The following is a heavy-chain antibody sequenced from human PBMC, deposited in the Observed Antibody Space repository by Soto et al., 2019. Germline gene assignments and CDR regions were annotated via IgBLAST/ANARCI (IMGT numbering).Heavy chain of an antibody. CDR2: LNSEGKST. CDR1: GFSISSYW. J-gene: IGHJ6*02. V-gene: IGHV3-74*01. CDR3: ARDPYGLDV. Sequence: GGSLRLSCAASGFSISSYWMHWVRQAPGKGLVWVSRLNSEGKSTSYADSVKGRFTISRDNAKNTLYLQMNSLRAEDTAVYYCARDPYGLDVWGQGTTVTVSS.